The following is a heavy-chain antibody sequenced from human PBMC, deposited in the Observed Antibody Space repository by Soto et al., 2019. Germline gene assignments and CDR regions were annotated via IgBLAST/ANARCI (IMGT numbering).Heavy chain of an antibody. CDR3: ARDPTLGYCGSTRCSNWFDP. CDR1: GFTFSDYQ. CDR2: ISSSGSTM. J-gene: IGHJ5*02. D-gene: IGHD2-2*01. Sequence: GGSLRLSCAASGFTFSDYQMTWIRQAPGKGLEWVSYISSSGSTMKYADSVKGRFTISRDNAKNSLYLQMNSLRAEDTAVYYCARDPTLGYCGSTRCSNWFDPWGQGTLVTVSS. V-gene: IGHV3-11*01.